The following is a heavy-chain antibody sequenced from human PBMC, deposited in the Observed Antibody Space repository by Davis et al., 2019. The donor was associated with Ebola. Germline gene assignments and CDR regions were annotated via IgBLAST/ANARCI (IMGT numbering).Heavy chain of an antibody. CDR2: INGDGNTI. V-gene: IGHV3-74*01. J-gene: IGHJ6*02. Sequence: GESLKISCAASGFTFSDYYMSWIRQAPGKGLVWVSRINGDGNTIGYADSVKGRFTISRDNAKNTLYLQMNSLRVEDTALYYCASGDGRGSSYDMDVWGQGTTVTVSS. D-gene: IGHD5-12*01. CDR3: ASGDGRGSSYDMDV. CDR1: GFTFSDYY.